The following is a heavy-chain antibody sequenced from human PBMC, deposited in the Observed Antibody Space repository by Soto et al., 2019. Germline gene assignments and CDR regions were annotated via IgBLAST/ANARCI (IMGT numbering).Heavy chain of an antibody. CDR3: ARDRDRVADI. J-gene: IGHJ3*02. D-gene: IGHD2-15*01. CDR2: INAYNGNR. V-gene: IGHV1-18*01. CDR1: GYTFNTYG. Sequence: QVHLVQSGPEVKKPGASVKVSCKASGYTFNTYGITWVRQAPGQGLEWMAWINAYNGNRIYAQNSQGRVTVTTDTSTSAAYMELMSLKSDDTAVYFCARDRDRVADIWGLGTMVTVSS.